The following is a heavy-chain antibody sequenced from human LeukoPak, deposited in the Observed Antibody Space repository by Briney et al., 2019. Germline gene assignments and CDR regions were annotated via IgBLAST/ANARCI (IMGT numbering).Heavy chain of an antibody. J-gene: IGHJ5*02. CDR1: GGSISSGNYY. V-gene: IGHV4-30-4*01. D-gene: IGHD6-6*01. CDR2: IFYLGNT. Sequence: SETLSLTCTVSGGSISSGNYYWSWIRQPPGKGLEWIGYIFYLGNTYYTPSLKSRVTISVGTSKNQFSLKLSSVTAADTAVYYCARKYPDHWFDPWGQGTLVTVSS. CDR3: ARKYPDHWFDP.